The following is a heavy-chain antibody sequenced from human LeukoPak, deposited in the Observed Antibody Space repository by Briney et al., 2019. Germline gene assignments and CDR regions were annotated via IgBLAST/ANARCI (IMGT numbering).Heavy chain of an antibody. D-gene: IGHD6-13*01. CDR2: IYYVGSS. Sequence: SETLSLTSTVSGGSLSTYHWNWIRQSPEKGLEWIGYIYYVGSSNYNPSLESRVILSIDRTKNQFSLKLASVTAADTAVYYCARSPLSGGWSYYFDYWGQGILVTVSS. J-gene: IGHJ4*02. CDR3: ARSPLSGGWSYYFDY. CDR1: GGSLSTYH. V-gene: IGHV4-59*01.